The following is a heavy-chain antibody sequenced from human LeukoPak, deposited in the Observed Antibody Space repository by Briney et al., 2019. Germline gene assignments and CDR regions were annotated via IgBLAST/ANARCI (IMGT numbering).Heavy chain of an antibody. V-gene: IGHV3-33*01. CDR1: GFTFSSYG. CDR2: IWYDRSNK. J-gene: IGHJ5*02. CDR3: ARDPYSSGVNWFDH. D-gene: IGHD6-25*01. Sequence: GRSLRLSCVASGFTFSSYGMHWVRQAPGKGLEWVAVIWYDRSNKYYADSVKGRFTISRDNSKNTLYLQMNSLRAEDTAVYYCARDPYSSGVNWFDHWGQGTLVTVSS.